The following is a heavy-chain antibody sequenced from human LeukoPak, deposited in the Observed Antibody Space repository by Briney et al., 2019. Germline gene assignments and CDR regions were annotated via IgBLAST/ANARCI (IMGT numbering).Heavy chain of an antibody. CDR3: ARAEYYFDY. CDR2: IYYSGST. V-gene: IGHV4-39*01. D-gene: IGHD3-10*01. CDR1: GGSISSSSYY. Sequence: SETLSLTCTVSGGSISSSSYYWGWIRQPPGKGLEWIGSIYYSGSTYYNPSLKSRVTISVDTSKNQFSLKLNSVTAADTAVYYCARAEYYFDYWGQGTLVTVSS. J-gene: IGHJ4*02.